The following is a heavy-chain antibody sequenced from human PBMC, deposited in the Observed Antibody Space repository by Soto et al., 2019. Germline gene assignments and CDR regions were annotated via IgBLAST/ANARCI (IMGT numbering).Heavy chain of an antibody. CDR1: GFTFSNYG. J-gene: IGHJ4*02. CDR3: ASTWSGYYYFDS. D-gene: IGHD3-3*01. Sequence: QVQLVESGGGVVQPGGSLRLSCAASGFTFSNYGMHWVRQAPGKGLEWVAVISYDGNNRYYGDSVKGRFTISTDNSKNTLYLQMSSLRAEDTAVYFCASTWSGYYYFDSWGQGTLVTVSS. CDR2: ISYDGNNR. V-gene: IGHV3-30*03.